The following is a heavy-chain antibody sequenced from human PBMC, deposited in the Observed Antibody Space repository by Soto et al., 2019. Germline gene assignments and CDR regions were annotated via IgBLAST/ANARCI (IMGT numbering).Heavy chain of an antibody. V-gene: IGHV3-23*02. CDR2: ISGSGARI. CDR3: VRRGSETGWYFSQ. Sequence: EVQLLESGGGLVQPGGSLRLSCAASGFPFNPYDMFWVRQTPRRGLEWVSFISGSGARIEYGDFVRGSFTASRDNAEDTLSLQMISLASDDAGVYYCVRRGSETGWYFSQWGQGTMVVVSS. D-gene: IGHD6-19*01. J-gene: IGHJ4*02. CDR1: GFPFNPYD.